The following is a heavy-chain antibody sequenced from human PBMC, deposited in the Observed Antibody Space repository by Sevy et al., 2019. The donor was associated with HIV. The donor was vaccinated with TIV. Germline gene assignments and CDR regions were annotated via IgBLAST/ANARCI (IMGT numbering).Heavy chain of an antibody. CDR2: MTFDGSNQ. CDR3: AKVLSSQINTDDTFDI. V-gene: IGHV3-33*03. CDR1: GFSLINYA. J-gene: IGHJ3*02. D-gene: IGHD3-9*01. Sequence: GGSLRLSCKATGFSLINYAIHWVRQAPGKGLEWVAVMTFDGSNQYYADSVKGRFTISKDTSTNTVYLQMNSLRADDTALYSVAKVLSSQINTDDTFDIWGLGTMVTVSS.